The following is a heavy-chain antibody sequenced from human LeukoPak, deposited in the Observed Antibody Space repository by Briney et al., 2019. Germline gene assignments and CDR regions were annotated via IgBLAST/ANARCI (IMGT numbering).Heavy chain of an antibody. CDR3: ARDSVDLSGTPRFLRMDV. D-gene: IGHD3-10*01. CDR2: IIPIFGTA. CDR1: GGTFSSYA. J-gene: IGHJ6*04. V-gene: IGHV1-69*06. Sequence: SVKVSCKASGGTFSSYAISWVRQAPGQGLERMGGIIPIFGTANYAQKFQGRVTITADKSTSTAYMELSSLRSEETAVYYCARDSVDLSGTPRFLRMDVWGKGTTVTVSS.